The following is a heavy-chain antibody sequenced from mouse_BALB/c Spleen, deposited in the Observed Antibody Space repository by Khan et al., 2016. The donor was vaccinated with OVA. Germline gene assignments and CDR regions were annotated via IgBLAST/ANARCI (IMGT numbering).Heavy chain of an antibody. CDR1: GYTFTDYY. CDR3: TRGLFDV. Sequence: IQLVQSGPELVKPGASVKMSCKASGYTFTDYYMKWLKQSHGKSLEWIGGINPNNGDTFYNQKFKDKATLTVDKSSSTAYMQLNSLTSEDSAVFDCTRGLFDVWGAGTTVTVSS. J-gene: IGHJ1*01. V-gene: IGHV1-26*01. CDR2: INPNNGDT.